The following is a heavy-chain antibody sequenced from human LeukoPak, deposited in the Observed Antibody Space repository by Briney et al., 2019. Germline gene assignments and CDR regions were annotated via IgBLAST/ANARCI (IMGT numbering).Heavy chain of an antibody. CDR2: INPNSGGT. CDR1: GYTFTGCY. D-gene: IGHD2-2*01. Sequence: ASVKVSCKASGYTFTGCYMHWVRQAPGQGLEWMGWINPNSGGTNYAQKFQGRVTMTRDTSISTAYMELSRLRSDDTAVYYCARCSSGVSPFDYWGQGTLVTVSS. CDR3: ARCSSGVSPFDY. V-gene: IGHV1-2*02. J-gene: IGHJ4*02.